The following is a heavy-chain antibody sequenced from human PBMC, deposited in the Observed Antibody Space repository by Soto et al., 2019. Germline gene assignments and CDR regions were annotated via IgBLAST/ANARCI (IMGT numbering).Heavy chain of an antibody. D-gene: IGHD2-15*01. Sequence: QVQLVQSGAEVKKPGSSVKVSCKASGGTFSSYTISWVRQAPGQGLEWMGRIIPILGIANYAQKFQGRVKITADKSTSTAYMELSSLRSEDTAVYYCATTVDIVVVVAAGGAAFDIWGQGTMVTVSS. CDR1: GGTFSSYT. V-gene: IGHV1-69*02. J-gene: IGHJ3*02. CDR3: ATTVDIVVVVAAGGAAFDI. CDR2: IIPILGIA.